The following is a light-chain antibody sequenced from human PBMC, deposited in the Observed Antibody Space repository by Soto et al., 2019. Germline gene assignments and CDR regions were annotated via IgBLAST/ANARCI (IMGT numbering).Light chain of an antibody. CDR2: VAS. J-gene: IGKJ1*01. CDR1: QSVSSN. CDR3: QQYGSSGT. V-gene: IGKV3-15*01. Sequence: IVMTQSPATLYASPGERATLSCRASQSVSSNVAWYQQKPGQAPRLLIYVASTRATGVPARFSGSGSGTDFTLTISRLEPEDFAVYYCQQYGSSGTFGQGTNVDI.